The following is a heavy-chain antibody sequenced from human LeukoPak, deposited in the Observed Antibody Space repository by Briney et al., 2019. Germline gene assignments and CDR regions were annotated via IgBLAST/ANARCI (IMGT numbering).Heavy chain of an antibody. D-gene: IGHD2-21*02. CDR2: ISGSGGST. CDR3: AKDPYIVVVTAIPGGYFDY. CDR1: GFTFSSYA. Sequence: GGSLRLSCAASGFTFSSYAMSWVRQAPGKGLEWVSAISGSGGSTYYADSVKGRFTISRDNSKNTLYLQMNSLRAEDTAVYYCAKDPYIVVVTAIPGGYFDYWGQGTLVTVSS. V-gene: IGHV3-23*01. J-gene: IGHJ4*02.